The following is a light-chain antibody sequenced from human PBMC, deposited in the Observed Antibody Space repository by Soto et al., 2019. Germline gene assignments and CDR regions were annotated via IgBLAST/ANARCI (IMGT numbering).Light chain of an antibody. Sequence: DIQMTQSPSTLSASVGDSVTITCRASQSITIWLAWYQQKPGKAPKLLIYDHSSLEGGVPSRFSGSGSGTEFTLTISGLQPDDFATYYCQQYNSFSWTFGQGTKVETK. CDR3: QQYNSFSWT. J-gene: IGKJ1*01. CDR2: DHS. CDR1: QSITIW. V-gene: IGKV1-5*01.